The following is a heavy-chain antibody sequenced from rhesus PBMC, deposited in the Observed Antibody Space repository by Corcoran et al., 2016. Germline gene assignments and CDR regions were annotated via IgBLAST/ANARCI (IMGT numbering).Heavy chain of an antibody. J-gene: IGHJ4*01. D-gene: IGHD4-29*01. Sequence: QVQLQESGPGVVKPSETLSLTCAVSGYSISIGYDWSWIRQPPGKGLEWIGYIYCSSGSTNNNPSLKTRVTISKDTSKNQFSLKLSSVTAADTAVYYCARDRTTVGYFDYWGQGVLVTVSS. V-gene: IGHV4-127*01. CDR3: ARDRTTVGYFDY. CDR2: IYCSSGST. CDR1: GYSISIGYD.